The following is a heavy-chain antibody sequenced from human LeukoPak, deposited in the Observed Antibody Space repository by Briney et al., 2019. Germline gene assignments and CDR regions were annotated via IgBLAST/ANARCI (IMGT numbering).Heavy chain of an antibody. CDR3: ARDGGDCSSTSCYISAPDC. J-gene: IGHJ4*02. CDR1: GYSFTSYW. Sequence: GESLKISCKGSGYSFTSYWIGWVRQMPGKGLEWMGIIYPGDSDTRYSPSFQGQVTISADKSISTAYLQWSSLKASDTAMYYCARDGGDCSSTSCYISAPDCWGQGTLVTVSS. CDR2: IYPGDSDT. D-gene: IGHD2-2*02. V-gene: IGHV5-51*03.